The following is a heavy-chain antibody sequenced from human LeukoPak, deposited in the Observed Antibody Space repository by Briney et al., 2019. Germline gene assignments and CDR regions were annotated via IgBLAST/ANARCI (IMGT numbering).Heavy chain of an antibody. V-gene: IGHV1-18*01. J-gene: IGHJ5*02. CDR2: ISAYNGKT. CDR1: GYTFTSYG. Sequence: ASVKVSCTASGYTFTSYGISWVRQAPGQGLEWVGRISAYNGKTNYAEKLQGRVTMSTDTSTNTAYMELSSLRSDDTAVYYCARDHSGYPNWFDPWGQGTLVSVSS. CDR3: ARDHSGYPNWFDP. D-gene: IGHD5-12*01.